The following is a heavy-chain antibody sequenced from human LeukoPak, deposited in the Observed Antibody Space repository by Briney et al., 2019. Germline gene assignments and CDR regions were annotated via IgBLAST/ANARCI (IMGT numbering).Heavy chain of an antibody. CDR3: ARWVGGVVVNWFDP. CDR1: GYNFTNFW. V-gene: IGHV5-51*01. Sequence: GESLKISCMGSGYNFTNFWIGWVRQMPGRGLEWRGIIYPGDSDTRYSPSFQGQVTISADKSISTAYLQWSSLKASDTAVYYCARWVGGVVVNWFDPWGQGTLVTVSS. CDR2: IYPGDSDT. D-gene: IGHD1-26*01. J-gene: IGHJ5*02.